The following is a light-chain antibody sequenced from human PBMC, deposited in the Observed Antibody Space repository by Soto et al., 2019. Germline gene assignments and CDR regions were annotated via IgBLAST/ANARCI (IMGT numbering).Light chain of an antibody. CDR1: SSDVGASNY. J-gene: IGLJ1*01. CDR3: SSNAGSNNFV. V-gene: IGLV2-8*01. Sequence: QSALTQPPSASGSPGQSVTISCTGTSSDVGASNYVSWYQQHPGKAPKLMIFAVSKRPSGVPDRFSGSKSGNTASQTVSGLQAEDAADYYCSSNAGSNNFVFGSGTKLTVL. CDR2: AVS.